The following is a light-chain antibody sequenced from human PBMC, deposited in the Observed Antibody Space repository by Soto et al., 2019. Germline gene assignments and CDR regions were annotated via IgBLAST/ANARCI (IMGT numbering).Light chain of an antibody. CDR1: QSVASSS. Sequence: EIVLTQSPGTLSLSPGERATLSCRASQSVASSSLAWYQQKPGQAPRLLIYGASSRATGIPDRFSGSGAGTDFTLTIGRLEPEDFAVYYCHHFGSLPETFGQGTNVE. J-gene: IGKJ1*01. CDR3: HHFGSLPET. V-gene: IGKV3-20*01. CDR2: GAS.